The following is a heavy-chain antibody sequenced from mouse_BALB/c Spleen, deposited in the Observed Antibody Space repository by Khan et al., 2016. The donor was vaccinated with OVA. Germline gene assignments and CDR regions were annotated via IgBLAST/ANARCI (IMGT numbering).Heavy chain of an antibody. V-gene: IGHV1-4*01. CDR2: IIPSNDYT. Sequence: VQLQQSGAELARPGASVKMSCKASGYTFTTYTIHWVKQRPGQGLEWIGYIIPSNDYTNYNQKFKDRATLTADKSSSTAYMQLSSLTSEDCAVYYGAREGAYYRSDGWFAYWGQGTLVTVSA. CDR1: GYTFTTYT. J-gene: IGHJ3*01. D-gene: IGHD2-14*01. CDR3: AREGAYYRSDGWFAY.